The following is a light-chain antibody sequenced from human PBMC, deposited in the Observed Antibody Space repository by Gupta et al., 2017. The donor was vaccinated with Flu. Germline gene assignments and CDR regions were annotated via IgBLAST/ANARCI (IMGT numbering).Light chain of an antibody. J-gene: IGKJ4*01. Sequence: PSSLSASVGDRVTITCQASQDIRNCLNWYQQKPGTAPRLLIYDASNLQTGVPSRFSGSGSGTDFTFTISGLQPEDVATYYCQQGHSVPITFGCGTKVEIK. V-gene: IGKV1-33*01. CDR3: QQGHSVPIT. CDR2: DAS. CDR1: QDIRNC.